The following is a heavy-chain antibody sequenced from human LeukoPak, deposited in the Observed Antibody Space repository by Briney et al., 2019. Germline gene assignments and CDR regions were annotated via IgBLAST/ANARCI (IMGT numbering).Heavy chain of an antibody. Sequence: GGSLRLSCAASGFTFSSYEMNWVRQAPGKGLEWVSYISSSGSIIQYADAVKGRFTTSRDNAKNSLHLQMNSLGAEDTAIYYCARVRGYGSESFDYWGQGTLVTVSS. CDR1: GFTFSSYE. CDR2: ISSSGSII. D-gene: IGHD3-10*01. V-gene: IGHV3-48*03. CDR3: ARVRGYGSESFDY. J-gene: IGHJ4*02.